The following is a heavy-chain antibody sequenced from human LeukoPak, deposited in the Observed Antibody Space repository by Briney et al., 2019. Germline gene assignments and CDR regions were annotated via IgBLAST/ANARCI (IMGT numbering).Heavy chain of an antibody. CDR2: IYTSGST. J-gene: IGHJ3*02. V-gene: IGHV4-61*02. Sequence: PSQTLSLTCTVSGGSISSGSYYWSWIRQPAGKGLEWIGRIYTSGSTNYNPSLKSRVTISVDTSKNQFSLKLSSVTAADTAVYYCARGGGYSSSPRRAFDIWGQGTMVTVSS. CDR3: ARGGGYSSSPRRAFDI. CDR1: GGSISSGSYY. D-gene: IGHD6-6*01.